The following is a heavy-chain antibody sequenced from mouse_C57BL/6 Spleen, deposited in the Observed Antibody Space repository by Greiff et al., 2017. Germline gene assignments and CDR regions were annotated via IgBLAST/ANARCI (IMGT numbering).Heavy chain of an antibody. CDR1: GYTFTSYD. V-gene: IGHV1-85*01. J-gene: IGHJ3*01. CDR3: AEGKPWFAY. CDR2: IYPRDGST. Sequence: VQVVESGPELVKPGASVKLSCKASGYTFTSYDINWVKQRPGQGLAWIGWIYPRDGSTKYNVKFKGKATLTVDTSSSTAYMELHSLTSEDSAVYFCAEGKPWFAYWGQGTLVTVSA.